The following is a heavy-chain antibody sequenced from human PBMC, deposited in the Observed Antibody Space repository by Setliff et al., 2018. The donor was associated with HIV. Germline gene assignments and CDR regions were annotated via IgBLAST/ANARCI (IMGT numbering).Heavy chain of an antibody. CDR2: INHSGST. CDR3: ARGGNDYGDYNLLRYYYYYYMDV. Sequence: PSETLSLTCAVYGGSFSGYYWSWIRQPPGKGLEWIGEINHSGSTNYNPSLKSRVTISVDTSKNQFSLKLSSVTAADTAVNYRARGGNDYGDYNLLRYYYYYYMDVWGKGTTVTVSS. D-gene: IGHD4-17*01. J-gene: IGHJ6*03. V-gene: IGHV4-34*01. CDR1: GGSFSGYY.